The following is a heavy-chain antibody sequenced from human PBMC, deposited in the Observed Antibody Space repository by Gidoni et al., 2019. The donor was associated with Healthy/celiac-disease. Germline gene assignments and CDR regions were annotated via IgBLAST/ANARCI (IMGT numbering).Heavy chain of an antibody. D-gene: IGHD4-17*01. J-gene: IGHJ6*02. Sequence: EVQLVESGGGLIQPGGSLRLSCAASGFTVSSHYMSWVRQAPGKGLEGVSVIYSVGSTYYADSGKGRFTIARDNYKNTLYIQMNSLRAEDTAVYYCARDHGDADYYYYGMDVWGQGTTVTVSS. CDR2: IYSVGST. V-gene: IGHV3-53*01. CDR3: ARDHGDADYYYYGMDV. CDR1: GFTVSSHY.